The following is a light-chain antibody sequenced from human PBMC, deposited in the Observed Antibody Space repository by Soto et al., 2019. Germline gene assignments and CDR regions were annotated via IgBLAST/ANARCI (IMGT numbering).Light chain of an antibody. CDR1: QDISKF. V-gene: IGKV1-33*01. J-gene: IGKJ3*01. CDR3: QQYDNRPFT. Sequence: DIQMTQSPSSLSASVGDRVSFTCQASQDISKFLNWYQHKPGQAPRLLIYDASKPKFGVPSRFSGSGSGTDFTFTISRLQPEDNATYYCQQYDNRPFTFGPGTKVDI. CDR2: DAS.